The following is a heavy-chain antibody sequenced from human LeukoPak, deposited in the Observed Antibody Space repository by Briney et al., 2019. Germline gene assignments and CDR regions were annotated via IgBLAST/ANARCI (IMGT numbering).Heavy chain of an antibody. CDR1: GFTFSSYA. J-gene: IGHJ4*02. CDR3: ARENYGDYAFDY. CDR2: ISGSGGST. V-gene: IGHV3-23*01. Sequence: GGSLRLSCAASGFTFSSYAMSWVRQAPGKGLEWVSAISGSGGSTYYADSVKGRFTISRDNAKNSLYLQMNSLRAEDTAVYYCARENYGDYAFDYWGQGTLVTVSS. D-gene: IGHD4-17*01.